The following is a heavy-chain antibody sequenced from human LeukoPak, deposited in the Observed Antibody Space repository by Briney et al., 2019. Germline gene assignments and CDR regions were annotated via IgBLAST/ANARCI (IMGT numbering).Heavy chain of an antibody. Sequence: SETLSLTCTVSGGSISSGGHYWSWIRQPAGKGLEYLGRISSTGSTNYNPSLRSRVTISADTSKNHLSLKLTSVTAADTAVYYCARDLYYGSGSYSNWFDPWGQGTLVTVSS. D-gene: IGHD3-10*01. CDR3: ARDLYYGSGSYSNWFDP. J-gene: IGHJ5*02. CDR1: GGSISSGGHY. CDR2: ISSTGST. V-gene: IGHV4-61*02.